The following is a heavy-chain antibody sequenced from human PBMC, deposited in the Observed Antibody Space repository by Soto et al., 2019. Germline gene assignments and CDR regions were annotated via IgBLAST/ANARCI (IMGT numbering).Heavy chain of an antibody. D-gene: IGHD2-15*01. CDR2: INHSGST. Sequence: QVQLQQWGAGLLKPSETLSLTRAVYGGSFSGYYWSWIRQPPGKGLEWIGEINHSGSTNYNPSLKSRVTISVDTSKNQFSLKLSSVTAADTAVYYCARTRIVVVVAATGGAFDHWGQGTLVTVSS. J-gene: IGHJ4*02. CDR1: GGSFSGYY. CDR3: ARTRIVVVVAATGGAFDH. V-gene: IGHV4-34*01.